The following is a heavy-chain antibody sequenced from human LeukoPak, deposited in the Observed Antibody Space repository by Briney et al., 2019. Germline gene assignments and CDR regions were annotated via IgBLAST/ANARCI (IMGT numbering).Heavy chain of an antibody. CDR1: GGTFSSYA. Sequence: GSSVKVSCKASGGTFSSYAISWVRQAPGQGLEWMGRIIPIFGIANYAQKFQGRVTITADKSTSTAYMELSSLRSEDTAVYYCARAQQLRFDPWGQGTLVTVSS. V-gene: IGHV1-69*04. CDR2: IIPIFGIA. D-gene: IGHD6-13*01. CDR3: ARAQQLRFDP. J-gene: IGHJ5*02.